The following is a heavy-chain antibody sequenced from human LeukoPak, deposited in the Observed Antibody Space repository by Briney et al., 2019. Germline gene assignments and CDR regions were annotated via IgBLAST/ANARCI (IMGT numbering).Heavy chain of an antibody. CDR3: ARGLGDRRYDFWSGYYYPPLGYWFDP. CDR2: MNPNSGNT. Sequence: GASVKVSCKASGYTFTSYDINWVRQATGQGLEWMGWMNPNSGNTGYAQKFQGRVTMTRNTSISTAYMELSSLRSEDTAAYYCARGLGDRRYDFWSGYYYPPLGYWFDPWGQGTLVTVSS. V-gene: IGHV1-8*01. D-gene: IGHD3-3*01. J-gene: IGHJ5*02. CDR1: GYTFTSYD.